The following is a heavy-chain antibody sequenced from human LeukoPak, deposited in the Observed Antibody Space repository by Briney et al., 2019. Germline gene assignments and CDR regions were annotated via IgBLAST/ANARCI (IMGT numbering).Heavy chain of an antibody. V-gene: IGHV3-66*01. J-gene: IGHJ4*02. CDR3: ARDEYSYGLPGDY. CDR1: GFTVSSNY. CDR2: IYSGGST. Sequence: PGGSLRLSCAASGFTVSSNYMTWVRQAPGKGLEWVSIIYSGGSTYYADSVKGRFTISRDNAKNSLYLQMNSLRAEDTAVYYCARDEYSYGLPGDYWGQGTLVTVSS. D-gene: IGHD5-18*01.